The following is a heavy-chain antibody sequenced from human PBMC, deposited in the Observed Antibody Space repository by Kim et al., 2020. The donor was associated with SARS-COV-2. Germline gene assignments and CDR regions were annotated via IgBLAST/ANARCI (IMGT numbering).Heavy chain of an antibody. J-gene: IGHJ4*02. CDR1: GFTFDDYA. D-gene: IGHD2-2*01. CDR2: ISWNSGSI. Sequence: SLRLSCAASGFTFDDYAMHWVRQAPGKGLEWVSGISWNSGSIGYADSVKGRFTISRDNAKNSLYLQMNSLRAEDTALYYCAKVGYRYCSSTSCSFFDYWGQGTLVTVSS. V-gene: IGHV3-9*01. CDR3: AKVGYRYCSSTSCSFFDY.